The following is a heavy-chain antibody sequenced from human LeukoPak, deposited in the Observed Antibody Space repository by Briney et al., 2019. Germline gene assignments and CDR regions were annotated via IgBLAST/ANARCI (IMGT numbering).Heavy chain of an antibody. J-gene: IGHJ4*02. CDR2: IYYSGST. CDR3: ARTAGLPFDY. D-gene: IGHD6-13*01. V-gene: IGHV4-59*01. Sequence: SETLSLTCTVSGGSISSYYWSWIRQPPGKGLEWIGYIYYSGSTNYNPSLKSRVTISVDTSKNQFSLKLSSVTAADTAVYYCARTAGLPFDYRGQGNLGT. CDR1: GGSISSYY.